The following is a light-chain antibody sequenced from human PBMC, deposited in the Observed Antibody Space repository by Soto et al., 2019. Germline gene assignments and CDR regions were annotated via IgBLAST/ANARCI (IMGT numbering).Light chain of an antibody. Sequence: EIVMTQSPPTLSVSPGESATLSCWASQSVSSKLAWNQQRPGQAPRLLIYGAFTRATGVPARFSGSGSGTEFTLTITSLQSEDFAVYYCQQYHTWPPLTFGGGTKVEIK. CDR1: QSVSSK. V-gene: IGKV3-15*01. CDR3: QQYHTWPPLT. J-gene: IGKJ4*01. CDR2: GAF.